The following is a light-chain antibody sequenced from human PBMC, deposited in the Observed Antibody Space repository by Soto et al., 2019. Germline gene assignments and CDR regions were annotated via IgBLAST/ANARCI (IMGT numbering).Light chain of an antibody. CDR3: SSYTSSSNYV. Sequence: QSVLTQPASVSGSPGQSITISCTGTSSDVGNYNYVSWYQQHPAKAPKLMIFEVSNRPSGISSRFSGSKSGNTASLTISGLQAEDEADYYCSSYTSSSNYVFGTGTQLTVL. CDR1: SSDVGNYNY. V-gene: IGLV2-14*01. CDR2: EVS. J-gene: IGLJ1*01.